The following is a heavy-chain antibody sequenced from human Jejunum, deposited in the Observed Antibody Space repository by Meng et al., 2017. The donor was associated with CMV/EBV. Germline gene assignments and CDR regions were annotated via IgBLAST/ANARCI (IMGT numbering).Heavy chain of an antibody. Sequence: SGISFYNYALRWVRQVPGKGLERVAVISYDGNKGYYTDSVEGRFTVSRDDSRSTVYLQMDNLRPEDTAVYYCARGRSASILFWLQPWGQGTPVTVSS. CDR3: ARGRSASILFWLQP. V-gene: IGHV3-30*04. CDR1: GISFYNYA. J-gene: IGHJ5*02. D-gene: IGHD6-6*01. CDR2: ISYDGNKG.